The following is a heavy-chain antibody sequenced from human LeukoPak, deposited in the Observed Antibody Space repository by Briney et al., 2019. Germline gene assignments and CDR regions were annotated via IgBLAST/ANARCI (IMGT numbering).Heavy chain of an antibody. CDR1: GFTFSGSA. J-gene: IGHJ4*02. Sequence: GGSLKLSCAASGFTFSGSAMHWVRQASGKGLEWVGRIRSKANSYATAYAASVKGRFTISRDDSKNTAYLQMNSLKTEDTAAYYCTRRGSSGYLDYWGQGTLVTVSS. V-gene: IGHV3-73*01. D-gene: IGHD3-22*01. CDR3: TRRGSSGYLDY. CDR2: IRSKANSYAT.